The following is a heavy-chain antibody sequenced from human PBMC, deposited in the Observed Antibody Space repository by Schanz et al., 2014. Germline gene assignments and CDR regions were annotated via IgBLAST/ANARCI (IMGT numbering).Heavy chain of an antibody. CDR3: ARGGYGSGSYREFDY. D-gene: IGHD3-10*01. Sequence: QVQLQQWGAGLLKPSETLSLTCAVYGGSFSGYYWRWIRQPPGKGLEWIAEINHGGSTNYNPSLKSRVTISVDTSKNQFSLKLSSVTAADTAVYYCARGGYGSGSYREFDYWGQGTLVTVSS. V-gene: IGHV4-34*01. J-gene: IGHJ4*02. CDR1: GGSFSGYY. CDR2: INHGGST.